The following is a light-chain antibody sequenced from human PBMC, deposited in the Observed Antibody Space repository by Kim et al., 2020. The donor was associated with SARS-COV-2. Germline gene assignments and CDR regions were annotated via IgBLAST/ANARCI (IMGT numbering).Light chain of an antibody. CDR3: QAWDSSTFYV. Sequence: SPGPTASITCSGDKLGDKYACWYQQKPGQSPVLVIYQDSKRPSGIPERFSGSNSGNTATLTISGTQAMDEADYYCQAWDSSTFYVFGTGTKVTVL. J-gene: IGLJ1*01. CDR2: QDS. CDR1: KLGDKY. V-gene: IGLV3-1*01.